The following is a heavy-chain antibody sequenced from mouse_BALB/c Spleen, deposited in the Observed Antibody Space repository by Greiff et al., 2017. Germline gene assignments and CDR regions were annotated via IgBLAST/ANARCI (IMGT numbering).Heavy chain of an antibody. CDR2: ISSGGST. V-gene: IGHV5-6-5*01. J-gene: IGHJ3*01. Sequence: EVQVVESGGGLVKPGGSLKLSCAASGFTFSSYAMSWVRQTPEKRLEWVASISSGGSTYYPDSVKGRFTISRDNARNILYLQMSSLRSEDTAMYYCARGDYGNYVLFAYWGQGTLVTVSA. CDR1: GFTFSSYA. CDR3: ARGDYGNYVLFAY. D-gene: IGHD2-1*01.